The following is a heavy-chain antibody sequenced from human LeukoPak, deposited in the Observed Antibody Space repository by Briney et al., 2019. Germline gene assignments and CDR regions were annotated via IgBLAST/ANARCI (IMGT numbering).Heavy chain of an antibody. V-gene: IGHV1-2*02. CDR2: INPNSGGT. D-gene: IGHD2-2*01. J-gene: IGHJ5*02. Sequence: ASVSVSCKASGYTFTGYYMHGVRQAPGQGGERMGWINPNSGGTNYAQKFQGRVTMTRDTSISTAYMALSRLRSDHTAVYYCARELGQGYCSSTSCPSWFDPWGQGTLVTVSS. CDR1: GYTFTGYY. CDR3: ARELGQGYCSSTSCPSWFDP.